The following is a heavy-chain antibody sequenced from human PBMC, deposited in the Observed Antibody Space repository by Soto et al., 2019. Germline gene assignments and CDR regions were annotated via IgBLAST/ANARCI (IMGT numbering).Heavy chain of an antibody. J-gene: IGHJ4*02. CDR2: INHSGST. CDR3: ARVSIAAAGSRPIDY. Sequence: SETLSLTCAVYGGSFSGYYWSWIRQPPGKGLEWIGEINHSGSTNYNPSLKSRVTISVDTSKNQFSLKLSSVTAADTAVYYCARVSIAAAGSRPIDYWGQGTLVTVSS. V-gene: IGHV4-34*01. D-gene: IGHD6-13*01. CDR1: GGSFSGYY.